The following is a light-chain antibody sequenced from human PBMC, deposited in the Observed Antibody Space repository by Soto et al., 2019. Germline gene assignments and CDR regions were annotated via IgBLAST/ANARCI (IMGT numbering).Light chain of an antibody. CDR1: QSVSSN. Sequence: EIVMTQSPATLSVSPGERATLSCRASQSVSSNLAWYQQKHGQAPSLLIYGASTRATGIPARFSGSGSGTEFTLTISSLQSEDFAVYYCQQYNNWPRTFGQGTRLEIK. CDR2: GAS. V-gene: IGKV3-15*01. CDR3: QQYNNWPRT. J-gene: IGKJ5*01.